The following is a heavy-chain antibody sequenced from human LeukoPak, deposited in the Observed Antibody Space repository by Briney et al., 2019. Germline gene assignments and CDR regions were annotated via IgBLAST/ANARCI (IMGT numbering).Heavy chain of an antibody. CDR1: GFTFSSYA. Sequence: GGSLRLSCAASGFTFSSYAMSWVRQAPGKGLEWVSAISGSGGSTYYADSVKGRFTISRDNSESTLYLQMNSLRAEDTAVYCCAKARHIVVVTAIPFDYWGQGTLVTVSS. CDR2: ISGSGGST. V-gene: IGHV3-23*01. J-gene: IGHJ4*02. CDR3: AKARHIVVVTAIPFDY. D-gene: IGHD2-21*02.